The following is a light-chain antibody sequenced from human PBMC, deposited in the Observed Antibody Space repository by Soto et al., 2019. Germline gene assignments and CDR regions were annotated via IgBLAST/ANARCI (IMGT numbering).Light chain of an antibody. V-gene: IGKV1-33*01. CDR2: AAS. CDR1: QDISNY. Sequence: DIQMTQSPSSLSASVVDRVTITCQASQDISNYLNWYQQKPGKAPNLLIHAASNLETGVPSRFSGSGSGTDFTFPISSLQPEDIAPNYYQQYYNLPHPFGGRTQVEIK. J-gene: IGKJ4*01. CDR3: QQYYNLPHP.